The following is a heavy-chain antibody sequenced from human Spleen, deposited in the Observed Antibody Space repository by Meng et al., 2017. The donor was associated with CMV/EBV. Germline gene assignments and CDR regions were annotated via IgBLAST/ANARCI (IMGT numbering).Heavy chain of an antibody. V-gene: IGHV4-34*01. CDR3: ARGLTSCWDP. D-gene: IGHD2-2*01. Sequence: LTSAVYGGSFSGYYWSWIRQPPGKGLEWIGEINHSGSTNYNPSLKSRVTISVDTSKNQFSLKLSSVTAADTAVYYCARGLTSCWDPWGQGTLVTVSS. CDR1: GGSFSGYY. CDR2: INHSGST. J-gene: IGHJ5*02.